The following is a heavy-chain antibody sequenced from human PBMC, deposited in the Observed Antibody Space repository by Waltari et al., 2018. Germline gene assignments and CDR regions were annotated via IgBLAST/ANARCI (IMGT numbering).Heavy chain of an antibody. CDR1: GYTFTGYQ. D-gene: IGHD1-26*01. CDR2: INPNSGGT. Sequence: QVHLVQSGAEVKKPGASVKVSCKASGYTFTGYQIHWVRQAPGQGLEWKGWINPNSGGTNYAPKFQDRVTSTRDTSIRTAYMELSRLRSDDTAMYYCARDLVVGSGDYWGQGTLVTVSS. J-gene: IGHJ4*02. CDR3: ARDLVVGSGDY. V-gene: IGHV1-2*02.